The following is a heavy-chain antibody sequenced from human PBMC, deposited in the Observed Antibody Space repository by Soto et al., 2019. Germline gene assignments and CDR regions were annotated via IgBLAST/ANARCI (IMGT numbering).Heavy chain of an antibody. V-gene: IGHV3-73*01. CDR1: GFTFSDSA. CDR2: IRSKAHSYAT. CDR3: LCRDGYPRR. J-gene: IGHJ4*02. Sequence: EVQLVESGGGLVQPGGSLKLSCVASGFTFSDSAIHWVRQASGKGLEWVGRIRSKAHSYATSYAAPVKGRFTISRDDSKNTAYLQMNSLKTDDTAVYYCLCRDGYPRRGGQGTLVTVSS. D-gene: IGHD5-12*01.